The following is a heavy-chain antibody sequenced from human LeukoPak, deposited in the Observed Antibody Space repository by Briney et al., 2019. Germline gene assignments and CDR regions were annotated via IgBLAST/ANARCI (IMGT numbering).Heavy chain of an antibody. Sequence: GGSLRLSCAASGFPFDNYGMAWVRQGPGKGLEWVSGITWNGDITAYADSVKGRFTISRDNAKNSLYLQMTSLRAEDTALYYCARDGPVAGVELDQWGQGTLVTVSS. J-gene: IGHJ4*02. CDR1: GFPFDNYG. CDR3: ARDGPVAGVELDQ. D-gene: IGHD6-19*01. V-gene: IGHV3-20*04. CDR2: ITWNGDIT.